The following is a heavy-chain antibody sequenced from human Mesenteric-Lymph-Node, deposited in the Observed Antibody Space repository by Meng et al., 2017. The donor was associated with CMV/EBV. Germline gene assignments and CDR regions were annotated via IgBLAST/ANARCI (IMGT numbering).Heavy chain of an antibody. Sequence: SETLSLTCTVSGGSISTSTYYWAWIRQPPGKGLEWIGSVYYTGTTHYIPSLRSRVTISVDTSKNQFSLRLSSVTAADTAVYYCARGQYGSGSYYVDYWGQGTLVTVSS. D-gene: IGHD3-10*01. J-gene: IGHJ4*02. CDR1: GGSISTSTYY. V-gene: IGHV4-39*07. CDR3: ARGQYGSGSYYVDY. CDR2: VYYTGTT.